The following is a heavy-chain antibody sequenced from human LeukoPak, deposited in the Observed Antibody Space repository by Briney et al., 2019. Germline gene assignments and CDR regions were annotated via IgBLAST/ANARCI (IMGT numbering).Heavy chain of an antibody. CDR2: TYYRSKWYN. D-gene: IGHD6-19*01. Sequence: SQTLSLTCAISGDSVSSNSAAWNWIRQSPSRGLEWLGRTYYRSKWYNDYAVSVKSRITINPDTSKNQFSLKLSSVTAADTAVYYCATRYSSGWYTRWFDPWGQGTLVTVSS. CDR1: GDSVSSNSAA. J-gene: IGHJ5*02. V-gene: IGHV6-1*01. CDR3: ATRYSSGWYTRWFDP.